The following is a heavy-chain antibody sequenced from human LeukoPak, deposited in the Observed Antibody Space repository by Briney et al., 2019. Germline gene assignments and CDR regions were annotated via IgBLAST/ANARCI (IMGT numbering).Heavy chain of an antibody. D-gene: IGHD3-10*01. CDR1: GFTFSSYG. CDR2: ISGSGGST. V-gene: IGHV3-23*01. CDR3: ATRSRYYGSGSYYNPNWFDP. J-gene: IGHJ5*02. Sequence: GGSLRLSCAASGFTFSSYGMSWVRQAPGKGLEWVSAISGSGGSTYYADSVKGRFTISRDNSKNTLYLQMNSLRAEDTAVYYCATRSRYYGSGSYYNPNWFDPWGQGTLVTVSS.